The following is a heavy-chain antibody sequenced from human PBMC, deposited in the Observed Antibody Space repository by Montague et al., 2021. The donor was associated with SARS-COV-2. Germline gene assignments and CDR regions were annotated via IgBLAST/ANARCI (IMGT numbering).Heavy chain of an antibody. CDR1: GDSVSSSDHY. D-gene: IGHD6-13*01. J-gene: IGHJ4*02. CDR2: INYSGST. CDR3: ARAPIYRGSWYAYFDY. V-gene: IGHV4-61*08. Sequence: SETLSLTCTVSGDSVSSSDHYWGWIRQPPGKGLGWIGYINYSGSTHYNPSLQSRVTLSKDTSKNQFSLRLTSVTAADTAIYFCARAPIYRGSWYAYFDYWGQGTLVTVSS.